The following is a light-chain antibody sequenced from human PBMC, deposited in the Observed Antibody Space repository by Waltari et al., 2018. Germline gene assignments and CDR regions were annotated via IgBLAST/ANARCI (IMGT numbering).Light chain of an antibody. CDR1: SSNIGSNT. CDR2: SNT. V-gene: IGLV1-44*01. Sequence: QSVLTQPPSASGTPGQRVTISCSGSSSNIGSNTVNWYQQPPGTAPKLLIYSNTQRPSGFPCRSSGSKSGTSASLAISGLQSEDEADYYCAAWDDSLNGLWVFGGGTKLTVL. CDR3: AAWDDSLNGLWV. J-gene: IGLJ3*02.